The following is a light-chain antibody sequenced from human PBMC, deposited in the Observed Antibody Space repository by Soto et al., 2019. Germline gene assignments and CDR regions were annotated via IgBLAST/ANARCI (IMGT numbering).Light chain of an antibody. CDR2: GAS. Sequence: ETVMTQSPATLSASPGEIENLSCRASQSVNSNLAWYQQKLGQAPRVLIFGASTRATGIPARFSGSGSGTEFSLTINSLQSEDFAVYYCQEYNTWPWTFGQGTKVAIK. J-gene: IGKJ1*01. V-gene: IGKV3-15*01. CDR3: QEYNTWPWT. CDR1: QSVNSN.